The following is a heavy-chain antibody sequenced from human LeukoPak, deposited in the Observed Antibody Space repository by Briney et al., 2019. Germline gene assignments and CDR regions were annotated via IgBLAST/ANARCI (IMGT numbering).Heavy chain of an antibody. CDR2: INHSGYT. J-gene: IGHJ4*02. D-gene: IGHD6-19*01. CDR3: TRAVAGHPD. CDR1: GVPFRNYY. Sequence: PSETLSLTCAVSGVPFRNYYWSWVRQSPKPGLEWIGEINHSGYTNYNPSLKSRVTMSIDTSKNQFSLKLTSVTAADTGVYYCTRAVAGHPDWGQGTLVTVSS. V-gene: IGHV4-34*01.